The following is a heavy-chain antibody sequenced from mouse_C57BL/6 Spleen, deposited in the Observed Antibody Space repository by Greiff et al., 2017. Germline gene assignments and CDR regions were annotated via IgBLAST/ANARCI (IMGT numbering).Heavy chain of an antibody. V-gene: IGHV5-6*01. CDR3: ARHETFDY. J-gene: IGHJ2*01. Sequence: EVHLVESGGDLVKPGGSLKLSCAASGFTFSSYGMSWVRQTPDKRLEWVATISSGGSYTYYPDSVKGRFTISRDNAKNTLYRQMSSLKSEDTAMYYCARHETFDYWGQGTTLTVSS. CDR1: GFTFSSYG. CDR2: ISSGGSYT.